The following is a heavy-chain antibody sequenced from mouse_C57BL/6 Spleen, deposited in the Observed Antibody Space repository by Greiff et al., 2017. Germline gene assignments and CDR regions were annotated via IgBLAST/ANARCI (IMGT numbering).Heavy chain of an antibody. D-gene: IGHD2-1*01. CDR2: IDPETGGT. Sequence: VKLMESGAELVRPGASVTLSCKASGYTFTDYEMHWVKQTPVHGLEWIGAIDPETGGTAYNQKFKGKAILTADKSSSTAYMELRSLTSEDSAVYYCTRHGNSYWYFDVWGTGTTVTVSS. J-gene: IGHJ1*03. V-gene: IGHV1-15*01. CDR3: TRHGNSYWYFDV. CDR1: GYTFTDYE.